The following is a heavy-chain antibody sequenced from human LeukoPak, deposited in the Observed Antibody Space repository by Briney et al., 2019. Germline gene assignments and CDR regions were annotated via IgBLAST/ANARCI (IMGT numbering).Heavy chain of an antibody. J-gene: IGHJ6*04. V-gene: IGHV4-39*01. CDR1: GASISSSTDY. CDR2: IYYSGST. Sequence: SETLSLTCTVSGASISSSTDYWGWIRQPPGKGLEWIANIYYSGSTYYNPSLKSRVTISVDTSKNQFSLKLSSVTAADTAVYYCARAGYSGSDFSVWGKGSTVTVSS. D-gene: IGHD5-12*01. CDR3: ARAGYSGSDFSV.